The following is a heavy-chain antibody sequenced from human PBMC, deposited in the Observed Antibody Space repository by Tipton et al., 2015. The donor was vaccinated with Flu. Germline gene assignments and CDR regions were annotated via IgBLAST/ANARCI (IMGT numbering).Heavy chain of an antibody. CDR2: IYHSGST. D-gene: IGHD4/OR15-4a*01. J-gene: IGHJ4*02. CDR1: GGSISNSF. Sequence: GLVKPSETLSLTCTVSGGSISNSFCSWIRQAPGKGLEWIGYIYHSGSTNYNPSLKSRVTMSVDTSKNQFSLRLSSVTAADTAVYFCARHAAKYTYESPSQTVLDYWGQGTLVTVSS. V-gene: IGHV4-59*08. CDR3: ARHAAKYTYESPSQTVLDY.